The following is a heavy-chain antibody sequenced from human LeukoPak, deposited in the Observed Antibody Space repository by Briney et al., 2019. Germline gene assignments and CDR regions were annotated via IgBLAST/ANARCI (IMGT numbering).Heavy chain of an antibody. CDR2: ISSSSSYT. V-gene: IGHV3-11*06. J-gene: IGHJ4*02. D-gene: IGHD2-2*01. CDR1: GFTFSDYY. Sequence: GGSLRLSWAAPGFTFSDYYMSWIRQAPAKGLEWVSYISSSSSYTNYADSVKGRFTISRDNAKNSLYLQMNSLRAEDTAVYYCAREGSVVVPHYYFDYWGQGTLVTVSS. CDR3: AREGSVVVPHYYFDY.